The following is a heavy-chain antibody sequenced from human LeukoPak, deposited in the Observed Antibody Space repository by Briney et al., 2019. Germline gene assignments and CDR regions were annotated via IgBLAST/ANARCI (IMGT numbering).Heavy chain of an antibody. CDR3: ASGLRFLEWLPVDY. J-gene: IGHJ4*02. V-gene: IGHV4-34*01. Sequence: SETLSLTCAVYGGSFSGYYWSWIRQPPGKGLEWIGEINHSGSTNYNPSLKSRVTISVDTSKNQFSLKLSSVTAADTAVYYCASGLRFLEWLPVDYWSQGTLVTVSS. D-gene: IGHD3-3*01. CDR1: GGSFSGYY. CDR2: INHSGST.